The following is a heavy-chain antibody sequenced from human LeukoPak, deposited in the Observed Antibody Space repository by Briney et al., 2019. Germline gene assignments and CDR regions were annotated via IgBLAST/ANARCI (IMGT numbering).Heavy chain of an antibody. CDR3: ATERRDSSGWSDWFDP. CDR2: IYYSGST. CDR1: GDSISNYY. V-gene: IGHV4-59*01. Sequence: SETLSLTCAVSGDSISNYYWSWIRQPPGKGLEWIGYIYYSGSTNYNPSLKSRVTISVDTSKNQFSLKLSSVTAADTAVYYCATERRDSSGWSDWFDPWGQGTLVTVSS. J-gene: IGHJ5*02. D-gene: IGHD6-19*01.